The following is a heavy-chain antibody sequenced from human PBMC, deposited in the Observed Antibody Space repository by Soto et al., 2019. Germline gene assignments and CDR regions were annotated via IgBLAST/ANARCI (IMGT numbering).Heavy chain of an antibody. J-gene: IGHJ4*02. V-gene: IGHV3-23*01. CDR1: GFTFSSYA. D-gene: IGHD6-13*01. CDR2: ISGSGGST. CDR3: TYDIMYSSSWNYY. Sequence: PGGSLRLSCAASGFTFSSYAMSWVRQAPGKGLEWVSAISGSGGSTYYADSVKGRFTISRDNSKNTLYLQMNSLRAEDTAVYYCTYDIMYSSSWNYYRGQGTLVTVSS.